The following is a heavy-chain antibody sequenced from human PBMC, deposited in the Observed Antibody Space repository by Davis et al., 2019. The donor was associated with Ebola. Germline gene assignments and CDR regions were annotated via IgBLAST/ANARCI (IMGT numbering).Heavy chain of an antibody. J-gene: IGHJ3*02. CDR2: IYHSGST. D-gene: IGHD2-2*01. Sequence: SETLSFTCTVSGGSISSSNWWSWVRQPPGKGLEWIGEIYHSGSTNYNPSLKSRVTISVDKSKNQFSLKLSSVTAADTAVYYCASEYCSSASCHDAFDIWGQGTMVTVSS. CDR3: ASEYCSSASCHDAFDI. CDR1: GGSISSSNW. V-gene: IGHV4-4*02.